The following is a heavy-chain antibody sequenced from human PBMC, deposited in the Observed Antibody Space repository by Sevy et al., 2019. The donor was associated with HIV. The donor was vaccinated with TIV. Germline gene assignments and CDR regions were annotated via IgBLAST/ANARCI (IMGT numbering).Heavy chain of an antibody. J-gene: IGHJ4*02. CDR3: AKVGIAMVRGVLIPPYFDY. D-gene: IGHD3-10*01. V-gene: IGHV3-30*18. CDR2: ISYDGSNK. Sequence: GGSLRLSCAASGFTFSSYGMHWVRQAPGKGLERVAVISYDGSNKYYADSVKGRFTISRDNSKNTLYLQMNSLRAEDTAAYYCAKVGIAMVRGVLIPPYFDYWGQGTLVTVSS. CDR1: GFTFSSYG.